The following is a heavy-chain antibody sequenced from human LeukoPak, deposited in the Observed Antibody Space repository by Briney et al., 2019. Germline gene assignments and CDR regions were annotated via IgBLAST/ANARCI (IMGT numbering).Heavy chain of an antibody. CDR2: INPDSGGT. CDR1: GYTFTGYH. Sequence: GASVKVSCKASGYTFTGYHIHWVRQAPGQGLEWMGWINPDSGGTNYAQKFQGRVTMTRDTSISTAYMELSRLRSDDTAVYYCARAIAVRREDYWGQGTLVTVSS. V-gene: IGHV1-2*02. J-gene: IGHJ4*02. CDR3: ARAIAVRREDY. D-gene: IGHD6-6*01.